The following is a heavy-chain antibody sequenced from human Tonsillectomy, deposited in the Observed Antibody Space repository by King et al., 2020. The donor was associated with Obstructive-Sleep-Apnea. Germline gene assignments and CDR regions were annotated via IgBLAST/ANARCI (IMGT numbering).Heavy chain of an antibody. Sequence: VQLVESGGGLVKPGGSLRLSWAASGFTFSDYYMIWIRQDPGKGLEGVSYIRSSGSAIDYTDSVKGRFTISRDTAKNSLYLQMNSLTAADTAVYYCARSPRLLDYWGQGTLVTVSS. V-gene: IGHV3-11*01. CDR2: IRSSGSAI. CDR1: GFTFSDYY. J-gene: IGHJ4*02. CDR3: ARSPRLLDY.